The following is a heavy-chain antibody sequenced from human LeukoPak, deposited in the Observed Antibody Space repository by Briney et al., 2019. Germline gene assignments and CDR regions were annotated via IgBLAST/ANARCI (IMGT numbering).Heavy chain of an antibody. D-gene: IGHD5-12*01. CDR3: AKGGGYEAQYYYYYLDV. J-gene: IGHJ6*03. CDR2: IRFDGSNK. Sequence: GGSLRLSRAASGFTFSSYGMHCVRQAPGKGLEWVAFIRFDGSNKYYADSVKGRFSISRDNSKNTLYLQMKSLRAEDTAVYYCAKGGGYEAQYYYYYLDVWGKGTTVTISS. CDR1: GFTFSSYG. V-gene: IGHV3-30*02.